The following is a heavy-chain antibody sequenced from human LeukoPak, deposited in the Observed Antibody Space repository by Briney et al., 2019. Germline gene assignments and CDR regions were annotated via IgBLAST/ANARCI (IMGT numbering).Heavy chain of an antibody. CDR1: VFRFISSA. V-gene: IGHV1-58*01. CDR2: IVVGSGNT. CDR3: EAESSLDHYYYGMDV. Sequence: GISVKVSCKASVFRFISSALQWVRQARGQPLEWIEWIVVGSGNTNYAQNLQERVTISRDVSTSTAYMELSSLRSEDTAVYYCEAESSLDHYYYGMDVWGQGTTVTVSS. J-gene: IGHJ6*01.